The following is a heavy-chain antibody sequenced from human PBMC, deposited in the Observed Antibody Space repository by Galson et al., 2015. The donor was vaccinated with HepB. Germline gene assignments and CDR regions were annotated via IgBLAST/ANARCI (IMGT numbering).Heavy chain of an antibody. CDR3: ARGRGDIGGYYAFDY. J-gene: IGHJ4*02. D-gene: IGHD3-22*01. Sequence: SLRLSCAASGFTFSTYSLNWVRQAPGKGLEWVSAVSSSSIYKYYADSVKGRFTISRDNAKSSLYVQMNSLRVEDTAVYYCARGRGDIGGYYAFDYGGKGALVTVSS. CDR1: GFTFSTYS. V-gene: IGHV3-21*06. CDR2: VSSSSIYK.